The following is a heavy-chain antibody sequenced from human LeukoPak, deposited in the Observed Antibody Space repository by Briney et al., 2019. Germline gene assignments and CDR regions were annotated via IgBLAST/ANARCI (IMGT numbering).Heavy chain of an antibody. Sequence: GGSLRLSCAASGFAFSAYAMHWVRQAPGKGLEWVAVLSYDGSNKYYADSVKSRFAISRDNSKNTLFVQMDSLRAEDTAVYYCAKDLGDYGYYSGMDVWGQGTTVTVS. V-gene: IGHV3-30*18. CDR1: GFAFSAYA. CDR3: AKDLGDYGYYSGMDV. CDR2: LSYDGSNK. D-gene: IGHD4-17*01. J-gene: IGHJ6*02.